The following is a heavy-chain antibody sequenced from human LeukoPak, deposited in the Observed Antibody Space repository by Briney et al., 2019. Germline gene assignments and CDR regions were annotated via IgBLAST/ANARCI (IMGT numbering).Heavy chain of an antibody. J-gene: IGHJ4*02. CDR1: GGSFTSYY. D-gene: IGHD3-22*01. CDR2: IYYTGST. CDR3: ASSYFYDSPRYFDY. V-gene: IGHV4-59*08. Sequence: PSETLSLTCTVSGGSFTSYYWAWIRQPPGKGLEYIGYIYYTGSTNSNPSLKSRVTISLDMSKNQFSLKLNSVTAADTAMYYCASSYFYDSPRYFDYWGLGTLVTVSS.